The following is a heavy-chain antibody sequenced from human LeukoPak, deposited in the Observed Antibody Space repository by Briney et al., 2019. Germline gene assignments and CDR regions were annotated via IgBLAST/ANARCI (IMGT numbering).Heavy chain of an antibody. CDR3: AREAGIAAAGTCAFDI. J-gene: IGHJ3*02. V-gene: IGHV1-46*01. Sequence: ASVKVSCKASGYTFTSYYMHWVRQAPGQGLEWMGIINPSGGSTSYAQKFQGRVTMTRDMSTSTVYMELSSLRSEDTAVYYCAREAGIAAAGTCAFDIWGQGTMVTVSS. D-gene: IGHD6-13*01. CDR2: INPSGGST. CDR1: GYTFTSYY.